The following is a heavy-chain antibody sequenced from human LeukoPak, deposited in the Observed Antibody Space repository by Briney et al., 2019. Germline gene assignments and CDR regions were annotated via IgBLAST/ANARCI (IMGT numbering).Heavy chain of an antibody. D-gene: IGHD3-22*01. CDR1: GYSISSGYY. Sequence: SETLSLTCTVSGYSISSGYYWGWIRQPPGKGLEWIGSIYHSGSTYYNPSLKSRVTISVDTSKNQFSLKLSSVTAADTAVYYCARGVLHYDSSGYNNWFDPWGQGTLVTVSS. J-gene: IGHJ5*02. CDR3: ARGVLHYDSSGYNNWFDP. V-gene: IGHV4-38-2*02. CDR2: IYHSGST.